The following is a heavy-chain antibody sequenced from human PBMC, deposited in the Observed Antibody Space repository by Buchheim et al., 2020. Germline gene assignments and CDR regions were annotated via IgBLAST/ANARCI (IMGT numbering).Heavy chain of an antibody. D-gene: IGHD6-19*01. CDR2: ISSSSSYT. V-gene: IGHV3-11*06. CDR1: GFTFSDYY. CDR3: ATRGGYSSGWYVADYFDY. J-gene: IGHJ4*02. Sequence: QVQLVESGGGLVKPGGSPRLSCAASGFTFSDYYMSWIRQAPGKGLEWVSYISSSSSYTNYADSVKGRFTISRDNAKNSLYLQMNSLRAEDTAVYYYATRGGYSSGWYVADYFDYWGQGTL.